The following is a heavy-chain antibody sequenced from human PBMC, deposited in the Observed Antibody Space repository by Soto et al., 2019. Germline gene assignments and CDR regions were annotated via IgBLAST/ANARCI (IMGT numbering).Heavy chain of an antibody. J-gene: IGHJ6*03. D-gene: IGHD5-18*01. CDR2: FYYSGST. CDR3: ASGYSYGGPITPYYYYYMDV. V-gene: IGHV4-39*07. Sequence: SETLSLTCTVSGGSISSSSYYWVWIRQSPGQGLVWIGSFYYSGSTNYNPPLKSRVTISVDTSKNQFSLKLSSVTAADTAVYYCASGYSYGGPITPYYYYYMDVWGKGTTVTVSS. CDR1: GGSISSSSYY.